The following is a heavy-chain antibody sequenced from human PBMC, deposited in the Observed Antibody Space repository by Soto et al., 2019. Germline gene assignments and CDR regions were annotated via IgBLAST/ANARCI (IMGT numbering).Heavy chain of an antibody. J-gene: IGHJ4*02. Sequence: GESLKISCKASGHSFSSYWIGWVRQIPGKGLEWMGIIFPDDSETRYSPSFQGKVSISVDKSITTAYLQWSSLKASDTAMYYCARRLYDTSGYRYFDFWGQGTLVTVSS. V-gene: IGHV5-51*01. CDR1: GHSFSSYW. CDR2: IFPDDSET. D-gene: IGHD3-22*01. CDR3: ARRLYDTSGYRYFDF.